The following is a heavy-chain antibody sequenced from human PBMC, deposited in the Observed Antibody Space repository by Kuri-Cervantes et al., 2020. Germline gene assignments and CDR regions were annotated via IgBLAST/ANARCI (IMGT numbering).Heavy chain of an antibody. CDR2: ISWDGDDT. CDR3: ARYFAFEYFDY. Sequence: GGSLRLSCVVSGFTFDDYTMHWVRQTPGRGLEWVSLISWDGDDTYYADSVKGRFTISRDNAKNSLYLQTNSLRAEDTAVYYCARYFAFEYFDYWGQGTPVTVSS. J-gene: IGHJ4*02. CDR1: GFTFDDYT. V-gene: IGHV3-43*01. D-gene: IGHD3-10*01.